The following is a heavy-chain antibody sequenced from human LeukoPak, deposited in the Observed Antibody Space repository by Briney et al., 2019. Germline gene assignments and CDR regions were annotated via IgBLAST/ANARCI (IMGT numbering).Heavy chain of an antibody. CDR2: IYYSGTT. Sequence: PSETLSLTCIVSGGSISSSSYYWGWIRQPPGKGLEWIGSIYYSGTTYYNPSLKSRVTISLDTSKNQFSLKLSSVTAADTVVYYCARGGTVVLGYCGQGTLVTVSS. CDR3: ARGGTVVLGY. CDR1: GGSISSSSYY. D-gene: IGHD4-17*01. V-gene: IGHV4-39*07. J-gene: IGHJ4*02.